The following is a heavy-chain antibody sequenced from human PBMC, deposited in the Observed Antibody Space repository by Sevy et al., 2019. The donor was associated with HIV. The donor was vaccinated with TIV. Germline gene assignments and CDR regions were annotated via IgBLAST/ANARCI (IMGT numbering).Heavy chain of an antibody. CDR1: GFPFNKYA. D-gene: IGHD3-3*01. Sequence: GGSLRLSCAASGFPFNKYAMSWVRQAPGKGLEWVSGISGSGGSTYYADSVKGRFTISRDNSKNTLYLQLNSLGAEDTALYFSAKGGPISVVGVAQNWFDPWGQGTLVTVSS. CDR2: ISGSGGST. CDR3: AKGGPISVVGVAQNWFDP. J-gene: IGHJ5*02. V-gene: IGHV3-23*01.